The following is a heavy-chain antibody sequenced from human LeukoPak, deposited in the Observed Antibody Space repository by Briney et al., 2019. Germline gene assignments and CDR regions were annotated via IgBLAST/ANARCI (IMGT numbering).Heavy chain of an antibody. CDR1: GYTFTNYG. J-gene: IGHJ3*02. CDR2: ISTYNGNT. CDR3: ARDQGGYYGSGSYSAFDI. Sequence: ASVKVSCKASGYTFTNYGFSWVRQAPGQGLEWMGWISTYNGNTNYVQKIQGRVTMTTDTSTTTAYMELRSLRSDDTAVYYCARDQGGYYGSGSYSAFDIWGQGTMVTVSS. V-gene: IGHV1-18*01. D-gene: IGHD3-10*01.